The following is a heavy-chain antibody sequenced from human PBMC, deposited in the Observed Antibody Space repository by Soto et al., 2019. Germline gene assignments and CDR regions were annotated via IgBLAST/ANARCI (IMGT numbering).Heavy chain of an antibody. D-gene: IGHD6-19*01. CDR2: INPSGGST. CDR3: AIDFNSSGWPTGMDV. Sequence: ASVKVSCKASGYTFTSYYMHWVRQAPGQGLEWMGIINPSGGSTSYAQKFQGRVTMTRDTSTSTVYMELSSLRSEDTAVYYCAIDFNSSGWPTGMDVWGQGTTVTVSS. J-gene: IGHJ6*02. V-gene: IGHV1-46*01. CDR1: GYTFTSYY.